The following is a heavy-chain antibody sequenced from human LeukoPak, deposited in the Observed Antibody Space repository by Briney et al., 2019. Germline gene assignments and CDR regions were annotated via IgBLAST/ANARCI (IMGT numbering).Heavy chain of an antibody. J-gene: IGHJ1*01. V-gene: IGHV4-39*01. Sequence: SETLSLXCTVSGGSISSSSYYWGWIRQPPGKGLEWIGSIYYSGSTYYNPSLKSRVTISVDTSKNQFSLKLSSVTAADTAVYYCARHEGSSSGWYGEYFQHWGQGTLVTVSS. D-gene: IGHD6-19*01. CDR2: IYYSGST. CDR1: GGSISSSSYY. CDR3: ARHEGSSSGWYGEYFQH.